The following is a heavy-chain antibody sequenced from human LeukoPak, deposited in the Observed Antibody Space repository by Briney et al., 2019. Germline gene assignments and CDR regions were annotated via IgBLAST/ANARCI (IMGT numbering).Heavy chain of an antibody. Sequence: GRSLRLSCAASGFTFSSYGMHWVRQAPGKGLEWVAVIWYDGSNKYYADSVKGRFTISRDNSKNTLYLQMNSLRAEDTAVYYCAKDGSSYDFDYWGQGTLVTVSS. J-gene: IGHJ4*02. CDR2: IWYDGSNK. V-gene: IGHV3-33*06. CDR3: AKDGSSYDFDY. D-gene: IGHD3/OR15-3a*01. CDR1: GFTFSSYG.